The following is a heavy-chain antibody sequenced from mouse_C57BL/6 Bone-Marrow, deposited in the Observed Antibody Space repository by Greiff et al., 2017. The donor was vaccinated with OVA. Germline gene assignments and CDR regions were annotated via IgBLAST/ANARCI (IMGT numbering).Heavy chain of an antibody. CDR3: ARETIVTRYYFDY. Sequence: EVMLVESGGGLVKPGGSLKLSCAASGFTFSSYAMSWVRQTPEKRLEWVATISDGGSYTYYPDNVKGRFTISRDNAKNNLYLQMSHLKSEDTAMDYCARETIVTRYYFDYWGQGTTLTVSS. CDR1: GFTFSSYA. CDR2: ISDGGSYT. D-gene: IGHD2-5*01. J-gene: IGHJ2*01. V-gene: IGHV5-4*01.